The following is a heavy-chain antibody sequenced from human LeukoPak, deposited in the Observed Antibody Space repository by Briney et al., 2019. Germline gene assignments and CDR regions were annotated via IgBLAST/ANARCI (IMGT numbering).Heavy chain of an antibody. CDR2: ISYGGDNT. V-gene: IGHV3-30-3*01. Sequence: TGRSLKLSCAASGFTYSTYAMHWVRQAPGKGLEWVAVISYGGDNTYYTDSVKGRFTISRDDSKNTLYLQMNSLRAEDTAMYYCARDPSGGHFDYWGQGTLVTVSS. J-gene: IGHJ4*02. CDR3: ARDPSGGHFDY. CDR1: GFTYSTYA. D-gene: IGHD3-16*01.